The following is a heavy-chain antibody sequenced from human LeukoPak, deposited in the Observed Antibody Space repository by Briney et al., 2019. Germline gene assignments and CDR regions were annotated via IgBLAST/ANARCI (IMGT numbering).Heavy chain of an antibody. Sequence: GGSLRLSCAASGFTFSSYSMKWVRQAPGKGLEWASYISSSGSTIYYADSVKGRFTISRDNAKNSLYLQMNSLRDEDTAVYYCARDPIVGAVGWFDPWGQGTLVTVSS. V-gene: IGHV3-48*02. CDR3: ARDPIVGAVGWFDP. CDR1: GFTFSSYS. J-gene: IGHJ5*02. D-gene: IGHD1-26*01. CDR2: ISSSGSTI.